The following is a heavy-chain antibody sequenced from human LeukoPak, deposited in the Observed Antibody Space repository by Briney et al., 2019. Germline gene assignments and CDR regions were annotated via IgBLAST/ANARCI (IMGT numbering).Heavy chain of an antibody. CDR3: ARGRTSYWYFDL. V-gene: IGHV4-59*12. CDR2: IYYSGTT. CDR1: GGSISSYY. Sequence: SETLSLTCTVSGGSISSYYWSWIRQPPGKGLGWIGYIYYSGTTNYNPSLKSRVTISVDTSKNQFSLKLSSVTAADTAVYYCARGRTSYWYFDLWGRGTLVTVSS. J-gene: IGHJ2*01.